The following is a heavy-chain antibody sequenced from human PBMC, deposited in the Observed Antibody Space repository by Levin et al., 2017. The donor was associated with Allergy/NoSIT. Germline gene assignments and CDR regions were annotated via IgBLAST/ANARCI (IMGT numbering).Heavy chain of an antibody. CDR3: ARDWIGVNIDYCIDV. CDR1: GFTFSTYS. D-gene: IGHD4/OR15-4a*01. Sequence: GGSLRLSCAASGFTFSTYSMNWVRQAPGKGLEWVSYISSGSSTIYYADSMRGRFTISRDNAKNSLYLQMNSLRDEDTAVYYCARDWIGVNIDYCIDVWGQGTTVTVS. V-gene: IGHV3-48*02. J-gene: IGHJ6*02. CDR2: ISSGSSTI.